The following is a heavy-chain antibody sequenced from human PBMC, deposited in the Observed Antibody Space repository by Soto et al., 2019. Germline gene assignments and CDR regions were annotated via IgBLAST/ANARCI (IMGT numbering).Heavy chain of an antibody. CDR2: VDPNGGGS. Sequence: ASVKVCCKTSGDSFTDYKLHWVRQAPGQGLEWMGWVDPNGGGSNSAQKFQGSVTMTWDTSITTAYLDLTRLTTNDTATYFCATWVDYGDFEGFDFWGQGTVVTVSS. CDR1: GDSFTDYK. CDR3: ATWVDYGDFEGFDF. D-gene: IGHD4-17*01. V-gene: IGHV1-2*04. J-gene: IGHJ4*02.